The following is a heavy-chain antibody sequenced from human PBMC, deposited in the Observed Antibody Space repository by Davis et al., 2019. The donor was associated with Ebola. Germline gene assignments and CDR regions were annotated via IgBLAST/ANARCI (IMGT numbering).Heavy chain of an antibody. V-gene: IGHV3-53*01. CDR1: GFTVSSNY. CDR3: ASHSGYDPVLGWFDP. Sequence: GESLKISCAASGFTVSSNYMSWVRQALGKGLEWVSVIYSGGSTYYADSVKGRFTISRDNSKNTLYLQMNSLRAEDKAVYYCASHSGYDPVLGWFDPWGQGTLVTVSS. CDR2: IYSGGST. J-gene: IGHJ5*02. D-gene: IGHD5-12*01.